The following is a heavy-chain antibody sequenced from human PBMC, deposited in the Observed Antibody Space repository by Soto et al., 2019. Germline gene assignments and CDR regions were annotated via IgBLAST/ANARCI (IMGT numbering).Heavy chain of an antibody. J-gene: IGHJ1*01. CDR2: IYWDDVK. CDR3: AHSEGCGDYFQH. V-gene: IGHV2-5*02. Sequence: QITLKESGPTLVKPTQTLTLTCTFSGFSLSTSGVGVGWIRQPPGKALEWLGIIYWDDVKWCSPSLKTRLTLTKDTSKNQVVLIMTNMDPVDTATYYCAHSEGCGDYFQHWGQGTLVTVSS. CDR1: GFSLSTSGVG. D-gene: IGHD3-10*01.